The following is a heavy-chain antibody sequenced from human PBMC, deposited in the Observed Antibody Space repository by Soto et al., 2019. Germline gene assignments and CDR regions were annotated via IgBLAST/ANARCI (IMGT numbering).Heavy chain of an antibody. CDR2: IIPVIGTT. CDR1: GDTFSGYP. CDR3: ARDGGFGELKY. J-gene: IGHJ4*02. Sequence: ASVKVSCKASGDTFSGYPINWVRQAPGEGLEWMGRIIPVIGTTNDAQRFEGRVTFTADESTYTAYMELRGLLSGDTAVYYCARDGGFGELKYWGPGTLVTVSS. V-gene: IGHV1-69*11. D-gene: IGHD3-10*01.